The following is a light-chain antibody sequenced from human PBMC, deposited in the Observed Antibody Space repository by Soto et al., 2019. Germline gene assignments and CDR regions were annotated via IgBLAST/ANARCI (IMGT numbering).Light chain of an antibody. CDR2: GAS. CDR1: QSVSSSF. J-gene: IGKJ2*01. CDR3: QQYDNSPRT. V-gene: IGKV3-20*01. Sequence: EIVLTQSPGTLSLSPGERATLSCRASQSVSSSFLAWYQKKPGQAPRLLIYGASSRATGIPDRFSGSGSGTDFTLTISRLEPEDFAVYYCQQYDNSPRTLGQGTKLEIK.